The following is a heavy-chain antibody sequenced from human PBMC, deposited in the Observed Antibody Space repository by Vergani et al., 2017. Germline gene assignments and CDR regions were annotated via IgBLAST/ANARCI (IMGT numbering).Heavy chain of an antibody. CDR1: GYSISSGYY. CDR3: ARGIKYCSSTSCYIWWFDP. D-gene: IGHD2-2*02. CDR2: IYTSGST. J-gene: IGHJ5*02. Sequence: QVQLQESGPGLVKPSETLSLTCTVSGYSISSGYYWGWIRQPPGKGLEWIGSIYTSGSTNYNPSLKSRVTMSVDTSKNQFSLKLSSVTAADTAVYYCARGIKYCSSTSCYIWWFDPWGQGTLVTVSS. V-gene: IGHV4-38-2*02.